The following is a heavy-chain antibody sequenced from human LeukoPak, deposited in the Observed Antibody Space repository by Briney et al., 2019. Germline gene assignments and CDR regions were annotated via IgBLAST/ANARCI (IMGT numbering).Heavy chain of an antibody. V-gene: IGHV3-64D*06. CDR2: ISSNGGSS. CDR1: GFTFSSYA. CDR3: VKTHGNGWYFDY. Sequence: GGSLRLSCSASGFTFSSYAMDWVRQAPGKGLEYVSTISSNGGSSYYADSVKGRFTISRDDSKNTLYLRMSSLRAEDTAVYYCVKTHGNGWYFDYWGQGNLVTVAS. J-gene: IGHJ4*02. D-gene: IGHD6-19*01.